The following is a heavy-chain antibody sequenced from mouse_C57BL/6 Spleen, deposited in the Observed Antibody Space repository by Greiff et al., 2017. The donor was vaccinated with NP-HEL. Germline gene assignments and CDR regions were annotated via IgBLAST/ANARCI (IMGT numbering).Heavy chain of an antibody. V-gene: IGHV5-16*01. CDR3: ARGGGYFDV. CDR2: INYDGSST. CDR1: GFTFSDYY. Sequence: EVKLVESEGGLVQPGRSMKLSCTASGFTFSDYYMAWVRQVPEKGLEWVANINYDGSSTYYLDSLKSRFIISRDNAKNILYLQMSSLKSEDTATYYCARGGGYFDVWGTGTTVTVSS. J-gene: IGHJ1*03.